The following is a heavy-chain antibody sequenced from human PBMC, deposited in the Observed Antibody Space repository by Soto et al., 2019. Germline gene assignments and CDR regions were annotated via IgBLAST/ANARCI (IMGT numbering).Heavy chain of an antibody. CDR1: TISINVHG. CDR2: ISNDGRVQ. CDR3: AKDYASTWYWYFDP. Sequence: PGGSLRLSCTSSTISINVHGIQWVRQAPAKGLEWVAFISNDGRVQYYADSVKGRFTISRDYSKNTLYLHMNSLGAEDTAVYFCAKDYASTWYWYFDPWGQGTLVTVSS. V-gene: IGHV3-30*18. D-gene: IGHD6-13*01. J-gene: IGHJ5*02.